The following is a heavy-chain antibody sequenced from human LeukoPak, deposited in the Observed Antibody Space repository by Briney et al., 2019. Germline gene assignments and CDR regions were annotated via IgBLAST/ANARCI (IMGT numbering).Heavy chain of an antibody. CDR2: IKSKTDGGTR. CDR3: TAWHNWELPYDAFDI. D-gene: IGHD1-26*01. J-gene: IGHJ3*02. CDR1: GFNFSNAW. V-gene: IGHV3-15*01. Sequence: GGSLRLSCAASGFNFSNAWMTWVRQAPGKGLEWVGRIKSKTDGGTRDYAAPVKGRFTFSRDDSKTTLYLQMNSLESEDTAVYYCTAWHNWELPYDAFDIWGQGTKVTVSS.